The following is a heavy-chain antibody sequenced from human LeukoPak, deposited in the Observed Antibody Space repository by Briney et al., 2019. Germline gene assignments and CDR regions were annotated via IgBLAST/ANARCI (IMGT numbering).Heavy chain of an antibody. V-gene: IGHV4-39*07. CDR2: IYYSGST. J-gene: IGHJ5*02. CDR1: GGSINSGSYY. CDR3: ARVEWHYGSGSYQHNWFDP. D-gene: IGHD3-10*01. Sequence: PSETLSLTCTVSGGSINSGSYYWGWIRQPPGKGLEWIGSIYYSGSTYYNPSLKSRVTISVDTSKNQFSLKLSSVTAADTAVYYCARVEWHYGSGSYQHNWFDPWGQGTLVTVSS.